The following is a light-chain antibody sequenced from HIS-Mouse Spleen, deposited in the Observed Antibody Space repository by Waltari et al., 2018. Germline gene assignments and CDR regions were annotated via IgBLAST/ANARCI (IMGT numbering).Light chain of an antibody. Sequence: EIVMTQSPATLSVSPGERATLSCRASQSVSSNLAWYQQNPGQAPRPLIYAASTRATGIPARFSGSGSGTEFTLTISSLQSEDFAVYYCQQYNNWWTFGQGTKVEIK. V-gene: IGKV3-15*01. CDR2: AAS. J-gene: IGKJ1*01. CDR1: QSVSSN. CDR3: QQYNNWWT.